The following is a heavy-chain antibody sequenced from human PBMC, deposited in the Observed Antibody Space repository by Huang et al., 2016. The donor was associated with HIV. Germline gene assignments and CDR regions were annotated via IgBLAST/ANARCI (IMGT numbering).Heavy chain of an antibody. CDR1: GFNFLTYA. Sequence: QVQLVQSGAEAEKPGASVNLSCKASGFNFLTYALHWVRQAPGQRLGGMGWSNGYGLTKYSQKFQGRVTITRDRSASTVYVDFKSLTYEDTAVYYCARDKEAGTPFFDPWGQGTLVTVSS. CDR3: ARDKEAGTPFFDP. V-gene: IGHV1-3*01. CDR2: SNGYGLT. D-gene: IGHD6-19*01. J-gene: IGHJ5*02.